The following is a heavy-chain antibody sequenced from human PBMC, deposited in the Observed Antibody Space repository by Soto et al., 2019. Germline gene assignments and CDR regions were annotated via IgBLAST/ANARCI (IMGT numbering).Heavy chain of an antibody. Sequence: QITLKESGPTLVKPTQTLTLTCTFSGFSLSTIAVGVGWVRQPPGMALEWLALIFWDDDKRYSSSLKSRLTITKDTSKKQVVLTMTNMDPVDTATYYCAHVGAKSYGGDRYYSMDVWGPGTTVTVSS. V-gene: IGHV2-5*02. CDR2: IFWDDDK. J-gene: IGHJ6*02. D-gene: IGHD3-10*01. CDR3: AHVGAKSYGGDRYYSMDV. CDR1: GFSLSTIAVG.